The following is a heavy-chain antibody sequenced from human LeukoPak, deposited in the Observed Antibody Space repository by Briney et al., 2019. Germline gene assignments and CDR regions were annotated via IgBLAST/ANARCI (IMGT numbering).Heavy chain of an antibody. CDR2: IIPSFGTA. Sequence: SVKVSCKASGGTFSSYAISWVRQAPGQGLEWMEGIIPSFGTANYAQKFQGRVTITADESTSTAYMELSSLRSEDTAVYYCARAGGCTNGVCYISNWLDPWGQGTLVTVSS. CDR1: GGTFSSYA. D-gene: IGHD2-8*01. J-gene: IGHJ5*02. CDR3: ARAGGCTNGVCYISNWLDP. V-gene: IGHV1-69*13.